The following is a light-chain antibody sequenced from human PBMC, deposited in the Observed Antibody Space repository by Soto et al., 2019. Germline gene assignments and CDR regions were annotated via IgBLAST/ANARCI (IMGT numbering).Light chain of an antibody. V-gene: IGLV2-14*01. CDR2: EVT. J-gene: IGLJ2*01. CDR3: SSYTIRSTVV. Sequence: QSAMTQPASVSGSPGQSITISCTGTSNDVGGHKYVSWYQQYPGKAPKLMIYEVTNRPSGVSDRFSGSKSGNTASLTISGRQAEDEADYYCSSYTIRSTVVFGGGTKLTVL. CDR1: SNDVGGHKY.